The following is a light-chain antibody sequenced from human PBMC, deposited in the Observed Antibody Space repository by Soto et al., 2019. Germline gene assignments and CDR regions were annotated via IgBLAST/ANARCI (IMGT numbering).Light chain of an antibody. CDR2: AAS. Sequence: DIHITHSPSSVSASVLYIVTITCLASQGLSSYLAWYQQKPGKAPKLLIYAASNLQSGVPSRFSGSGSGTHFTFTISSLQPEDIATYYCQQANSFPISFGQGTRLEIK. V-gene: IGKV1-12*01. CDR3: QQANSFPIS. CDR1: QGLSSY. J-gene: IGKJ5*01.